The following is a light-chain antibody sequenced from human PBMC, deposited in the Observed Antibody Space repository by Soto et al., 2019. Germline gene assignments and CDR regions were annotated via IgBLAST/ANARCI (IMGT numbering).Light chain of an antibody. V-gene: IGLV2-14*01. Sequence: QSVLTQPASVSGSPGQSITISCTGTSSDVGGYNYVSWYQQHPGKAPKLMIYEVSNRPSGVPDRFSGSKSGTSASLAISGLQSEDEADYYCAAWDDSPNGSYVFGTGTKVTVL. CDR1: SSDVGGYNY. CDR2: EVS. J-gene: IGLJ1*01. CDR3: AAWDDSPNGSYV.